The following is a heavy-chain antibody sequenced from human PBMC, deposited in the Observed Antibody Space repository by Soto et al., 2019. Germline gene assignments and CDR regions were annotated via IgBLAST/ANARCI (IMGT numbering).Heavy chain of an antibody. D-gene: IGHD3-3*01. CDR1: GFTFSSYG. J-gene: IGHJ6*03. Sequence: GGSLRLSCAASGFTFSSYGMHWVRQAPGKGLEWVAVIWYDGSNKYYADSVKGRFTISRDNSKNTLYLQMNSLRAEDTAVYYCARDQGGITIFGVEPYMDVWGKGTTVTVSS. CDR2: IWYDGSNK. V-gene: IGHV3-33*01. CDR3: ARDQGGITIFGVEPYMDV.